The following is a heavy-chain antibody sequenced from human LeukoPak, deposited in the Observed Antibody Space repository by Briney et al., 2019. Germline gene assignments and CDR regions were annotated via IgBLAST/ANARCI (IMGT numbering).Heavy chain of an antibody. CDR3: ARLSTSATSPPWFDP. J-gene: IGHJ5*02. Sequence: SEPLSLTCTVSGGSISSYYWSWIRQPPGKGPEWIGYIYPSGSTNYNPSLKGRVTISVDTSKNQFSLKLSSVTAADTAVYFCARLSTSATSPPWFDPWGQGTLVNVSS. CDR2: IYPSGST. D-gene: IGHD5/OR15-5a*01. V-gene: IGHV4-4*09. CDR1: GGSISSYY.